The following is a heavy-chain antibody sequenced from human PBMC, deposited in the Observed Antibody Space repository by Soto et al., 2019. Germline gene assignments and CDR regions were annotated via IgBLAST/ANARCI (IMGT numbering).Heavy chain of an antibody. CDR2: VSFDGSNK. CDR1: GFTFSTHA. Sequence: QVQLVESGGGVVQPGRSLRLSCAASGFTFSTHAMHWVRQAPGKGLECVAIVSFDGSNKYYADSVKGRFTISRDNSKNTLYLQMSGLTPDDTSFYYCARDQTGITTAGGGRIDHWGQGTLVTVSS. J-gene: IGHJ4*02. CDR3: ARDQTGITTAGGGRIDH. V-gene: IGHV3-30-3*01. D-gene: IGHD6-13*01.